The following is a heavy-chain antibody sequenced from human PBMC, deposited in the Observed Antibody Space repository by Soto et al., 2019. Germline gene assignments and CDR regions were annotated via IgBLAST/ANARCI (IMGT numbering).Heavy chain of an antibody. J-gene: IGHJ4*01. CDR1: GFTFSSYA. V-gene: IGHV3-30*03. D-gene: IGHD2-15*01. CDR3: AADLPGHGGGYEFDY. CDR2: TAYDESHM. Sequence: GGSLRLSCAASGFTFSSYAMHWVRQAPGKGLEWLAVTAYDESHMYYADSVKGRFTISRDNSKNTLYLEMNSLRTEDTALYYCAADLPGHGGGYEFDYWGQGTPVTVSS.